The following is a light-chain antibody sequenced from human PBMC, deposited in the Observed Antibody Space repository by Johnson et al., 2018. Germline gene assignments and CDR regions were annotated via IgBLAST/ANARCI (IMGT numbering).Light chain of an antibody. CDR3: GTWDSSMSAGKV. Sequence: QSVLTQPPSVSAAPGQKVTISCSGSSSNIGNNYVSWYKQLPGTAPKLLIYEKNKRPSGIPDRFSGSKSGTSATLGITGLQTGDEADYYCGTWDSSMSAGKVFGTGAKVTVL. V-gene: IGLV1-51*02. CDR1: SSNIGNNY. J-gene: IGLJ1*01. CDR2: EKN.